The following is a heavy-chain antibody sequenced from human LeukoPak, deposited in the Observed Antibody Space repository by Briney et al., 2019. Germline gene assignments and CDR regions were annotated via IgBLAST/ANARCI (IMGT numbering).Heavy chain of an antibody. CDR1: GFTFSGYA. V-gene: IGHV3-23*01. CDR3: PKEPKWFQSNWFDP. D-gene: IGHD3-10*01. Sequence: GGSLRLSCAASGFTFSGYAMSWVRQAPGKGLEWVWAISRSGGSTYYADSVKGRFTIARDNSKHPLYLHMHRLRPQDTAVYYCPKEPKWFQSNWFDPWGQGTLVTVSS. J-gene: IGHJ5*02. CDR2: ISRSGGST.